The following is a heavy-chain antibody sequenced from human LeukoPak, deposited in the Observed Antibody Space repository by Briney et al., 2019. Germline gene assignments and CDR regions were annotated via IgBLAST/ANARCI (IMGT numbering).Heavy chain of an antibody. CDR1: GGSISRGGYY. Sequence: SETLSLTCTVSGGSISRGGYYWSWIRQHPGKGLEWIGYIYYSGSTYYNPSLKSRVTISVDTSKNQFSLKLSSVTAADTAVYYCARCPWTLGYYYMDVWGKGTTVTVSS. J-gene: IGHJ6*03. V-gene: IGHV4-31*03. D-gene: IGHD3/OR15-3a*01. CDR2: IYYSGST. CDR3: ARCPWTLGYYYMDV.